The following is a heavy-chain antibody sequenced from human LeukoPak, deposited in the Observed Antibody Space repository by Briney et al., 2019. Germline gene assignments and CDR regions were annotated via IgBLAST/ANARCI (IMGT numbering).Heavy chain of an antibody. CDR3: ARGAPHHDILTGCFNY. V-gene: IGHV4-59*01. J-gene: IGHJ4*02. CDR1: GGSISTYY. Sequence: SETLSLTCTVSGGSISTYYWNWIRQPPGKGLEWIGYIYYSGSTNYNPSLKSRVTISVDTSKNQFSLNLTSVTAADTAVYYCARGAPHHDILTGCFNYWGQGTLVTVSS. CDR2: IYYSGST. D-gene: IGHD3-9*01.